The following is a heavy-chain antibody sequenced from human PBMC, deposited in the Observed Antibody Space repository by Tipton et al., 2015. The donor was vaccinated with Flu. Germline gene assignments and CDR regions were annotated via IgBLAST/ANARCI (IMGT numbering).Heavy chain of an antibody. V-gene: IGHV5-51*03. CDR1: GYSFTKKW. Sequence: VQLVQSGAEVKEPGKPLKISCQGSGYSFTKKWIGWVRQRPGKGLELMGLIYPDDSETRYSPPFRGQVAISVDKSINTAYLEWTSVKAADTAMYYCVSPDYISPTVTSLEYWGQGTLVTVAS. CDR3: VSPDYISPTVTSLEY. CDR2: IYPDDSET. D-gene: IGHD4-17*01. J-gene: IGHJ4*02.